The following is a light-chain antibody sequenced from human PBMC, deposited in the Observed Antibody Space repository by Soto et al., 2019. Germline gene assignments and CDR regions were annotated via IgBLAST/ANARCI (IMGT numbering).Light chain of an antibody. Sequence: EIVMTQSPATLSVSPGERATLSCRASQSVSSSLAWYQQKPGQAPRLLIYAASTRATGIPTRFSASGSGTEFTLTISSLQSEDFADYYCQQYNNWLPLTFGPGTRLEIK. CDR1: QSVSSS. CDR2: AAS. V-gene: IGKV3D-15*01. CDR3: QQYNNWLPLT. J-gene: IGKJ5*01.